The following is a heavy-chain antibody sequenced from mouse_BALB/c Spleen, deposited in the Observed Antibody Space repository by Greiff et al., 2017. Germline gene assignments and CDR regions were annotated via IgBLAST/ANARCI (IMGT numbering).Heavy chain of an antibody. V-gene: IGHV3-8*02. Sequence: VQLKESGPSLVKPSQTLSLTCSVTGDSITSGYWNWIRKFPGNKLEYMGYISYSGSTYYNPSLKSRISITRDTSKNQYYLQLNSVTTEDTATYYCARSRAYYDYDGYYYAMDYWGQGTSVTVSS. D-gene: IGHD2-4*01. CDR3: ARSRAYYDYDGYYYAMDY. CDR2: ISYSGST. CDR1: GDSITSGY. J-gene: IGHJ4*01.